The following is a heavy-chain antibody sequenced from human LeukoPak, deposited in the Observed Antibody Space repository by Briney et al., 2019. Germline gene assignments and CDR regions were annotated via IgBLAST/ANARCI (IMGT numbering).Heavy chain of an antibody. CDR2: ISGSDAGT. V-gene: IGHV3-23*01. J-gene: IGHJ4*02. D-gene: IGHD2-2*01. CDR3: AKGSRGSCSRTYCYPFDY. Sequence: GGSLRLSCAASGFTFSDYYMSWVRQAPGKGLEWVSAISGSDAGTYYADSVKGRFTISRDNSKNTLYLQMNRLRAEDTAVYYCAKGSRGSCSRTYCYPFDYWGQGTLVTVSS. CDR1: GFTFSDYY.